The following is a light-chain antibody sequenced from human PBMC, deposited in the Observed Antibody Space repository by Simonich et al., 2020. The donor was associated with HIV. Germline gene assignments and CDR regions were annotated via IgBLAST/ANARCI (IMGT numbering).Light chain of an antibody. CDR3: QQFNSYPVT. V-gene: IGKV1-5*03. CDR1: QSISDW. Sequence: DIQMTQSPSTLSASVGDTVTITCRASQSISDWLAWYQQKPGKAPKLLVYEASSLESGAPSRFSGSGSGTEFTLIISSLQPEDFATYYCQQFNSYPVTFGPGTKVDIK. CDR2: EAS. J-gene: IGKJ3*01.